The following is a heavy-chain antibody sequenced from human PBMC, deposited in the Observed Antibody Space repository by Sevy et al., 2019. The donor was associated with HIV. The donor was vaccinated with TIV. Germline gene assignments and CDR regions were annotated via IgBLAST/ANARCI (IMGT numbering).Heavy chain of an antibody. D-gene: IGHD6-19*01. CDR1: GDSISSGANY. Sequence: SETLSLTCTVSGDSISSGANYWGWIRQLPVKGLEWIGYIHYSGSTYDNPSLKSRITMSVDTSKNQFSLKLRSVTAADTAVYYCARGRSAVATYYTWSTVAGYYFDYWGQGTLVTVSS. V-gene: IGHV4-31*03. CDR3: ARGRSAVATYYTWSTVAGYYFDY. CDR2: IHYSGST. J-gene: IGHJ4*02.